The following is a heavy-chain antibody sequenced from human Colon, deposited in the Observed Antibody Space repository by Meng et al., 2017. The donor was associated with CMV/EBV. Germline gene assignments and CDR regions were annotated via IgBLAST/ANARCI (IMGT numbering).Heavy chain of an antibody. CDR1: GFTFSYFW. V-gene: IGHV3-74*01. J-gene: IGHJ3*02. CDR2: INNDGGGT. Sequence: GESLKISCVASGFTFSYFWIHWVRQAPGKGLVWVSRINNDGGGTIYADSVKGRFTISRDNAKSTLYLQMNSLRAEDTAVYYCARGGYNHGFDIWGQGTMVTV. CDR3: ARGGYNHGFDI. D-gene: IGHD1-14*01.